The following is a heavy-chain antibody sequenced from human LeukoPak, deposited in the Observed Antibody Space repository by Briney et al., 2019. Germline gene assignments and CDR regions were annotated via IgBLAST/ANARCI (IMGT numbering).Heavy chain of an antibody. V-gene: IGHV3-53*01. CDR3: ARDSMVVTGGAFDI. CDR2: IYSGGST. CDR1: GFTVSSNY. Sequence: GGYLRLSCAASGFTVSSNYMSWVGQGQGKGLEGVSVIYSGGSTYYADSVKGRFTISRDNSKNTLYLQMNSLRAEDTAVYYCARDSMVVTGGAFDIWGQGTMVTVSS. D-gene: IGHD4-23*01. J-gene: IGHJ3*02.